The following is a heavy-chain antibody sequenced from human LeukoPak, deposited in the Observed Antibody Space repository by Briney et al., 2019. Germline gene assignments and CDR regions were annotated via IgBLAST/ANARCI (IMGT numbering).Heavy chain of an antibody. J-gene: IGHJ2*01. Sequence: SEALSLTRDVSGGSMNKYYWSWIRQSAGKGLEWIGRMYDSGSINYNPSLESRVTMSGDTSKNQFSLKLTSVTAADTAVYYCARGPYYWYFDLWGRGTLVTVSS. V-gene: IGHV4-4*07. CDR2: MYDSGSI. CDR3: ARGPYYWYFDL. CDR1: GGSMNKYY.